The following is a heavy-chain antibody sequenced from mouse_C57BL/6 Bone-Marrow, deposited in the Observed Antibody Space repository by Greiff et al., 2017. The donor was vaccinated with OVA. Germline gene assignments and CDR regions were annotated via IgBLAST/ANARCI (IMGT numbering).Heavy chain of an antibody. CDR1: GYTFTDYE. V-gene: IGHV1-15*01. D-gene: IGHD3-1*01. CDR2: IDPETGGT. CDR3: TRELDWFAY. Sequence: QVQLKESGAELVRPGASVTLSCKASGYTFTDYEMHWVKQTPVHGLEWIGAIDPETGGTAYNQKFKGKAILTADKSSSTAYMELRSLTSEDSAVYYCTRELDWFAYWGQGTLVTVSA. J-gene: IGHJ3*01.